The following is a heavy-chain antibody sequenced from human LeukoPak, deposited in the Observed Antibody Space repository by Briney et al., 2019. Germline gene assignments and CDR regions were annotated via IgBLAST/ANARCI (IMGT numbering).Heavy chain of an antibody. CDR1: GYTFTSYD. V-gene: IGHV1-8*01. CDR3: ARGREVTQGLADY. J-gene: IGHJ4*02. D-gene: IGHD2-21*02. Sequence: ATVKVSCKASGYTFTSYDINWVRQATGQGLEWMGWMNPNSGNTGYAQKFQGRVTMTRNTSISTAYMELSSLRSEDAAVYYCARGREVTQGLADYWGQGTLVTVSS. CDR2: MNPNSGNT.